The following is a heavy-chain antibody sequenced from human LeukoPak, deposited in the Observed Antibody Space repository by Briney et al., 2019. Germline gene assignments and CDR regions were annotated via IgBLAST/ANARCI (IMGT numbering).Heavy chain of an antibody. Sequence: SSETLSLTCAVYGGSFSGYYWSWIRQPPGKGLEWIGYVYYSASTNYNPSLKSRVTISVDTSKKQFSLRLSSVTAADTAVYFCARGIITTVATFDYWGQGTLVTVSS. D-gene: IGHD4-17*01. CDR3: ARGIITTVATFDY. CDR1: GGSFSGYY. V-gene: IGHV4-59*01. J-gene: IGHJ4*02. CDR2: VYYSAST.